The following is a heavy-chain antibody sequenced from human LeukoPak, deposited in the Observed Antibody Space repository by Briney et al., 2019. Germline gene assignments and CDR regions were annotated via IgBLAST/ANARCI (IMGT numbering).Heavy chain of an antibody. D-gene: IGHD6-25*01. Sequence: AGGSLRLSCAASGFTFSDYGMHWVRQAPGKGLEWVAVIWYDGSKKYYADSVKGRFTISTDNSKNTLYLQMNSLRDEDTAVYYCARGPFRAGSYYYYMDVWGTGTTVTASS. CDR3: ARGPFRAGSYYYYMDV. CDR2: IWYDGSKK. V-gene: IGHV3-33*01. J-gene: IGHJ6*03. CDR1: GFTFSDYG.